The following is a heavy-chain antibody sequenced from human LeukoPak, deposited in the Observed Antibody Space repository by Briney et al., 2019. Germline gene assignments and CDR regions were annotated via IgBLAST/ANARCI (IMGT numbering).Heavy chain of an antibody. CDR2: TYPGDSDT. D-gene: IGHD2-2*01. CDR3: ARGWGKDIVVVPADLFDY. J-gene: IGHJ4*02. CDR1: GYSFTSYW. V-gene: IGHV5-51*01. Sequence: GESLKISCKGSGYSFTSYWIGWVRQMPGKGLEWMGITYPGDSDTRYSPSFQGQVTISADKSISTAYLQWSSLKASDTAMYYCARGWGKDIVVVPADLFDYWGQGTLVTVSS.